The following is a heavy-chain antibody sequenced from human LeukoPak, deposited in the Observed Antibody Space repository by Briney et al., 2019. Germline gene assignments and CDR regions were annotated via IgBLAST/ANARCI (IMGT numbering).Heavy chain of an antibody. CDR1: GFTFSTYG. CDR3: AKHGYCSGISCFFDF. Sequence: GRSLRLSCAASGFTFSTYGMHWVRQAPGKGLEWVAVIRYDGSNKNYGDSVKGRFTISRDNSKNTLYLQMNSLRAEDTASYYCAKHGYCSGISCFFDFWGQGTQVTVSS. J-gene: IGHJ4*02. CDR2: IRYDGSNK. V-gene: IGHV3-33*06. D-gene: IGHD2-2*03.